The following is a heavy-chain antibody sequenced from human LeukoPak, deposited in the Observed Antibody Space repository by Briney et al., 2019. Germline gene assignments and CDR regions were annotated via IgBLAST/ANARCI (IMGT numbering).Heavy chain of an antibody. Sequence: PGGSLRLSCAASGFTFSSYSMNWVHQAPGKGLDWVSSISSSSSYIYYADSVKGRFTISRDNAKNSLYLQMNSLRAEDTAVYYCARDRVTIFGVVIINDYYYYMDVWGKGTTVAVSS. D-gene: IGHD3-3*01. J-gene: IGHJ6*03. CDR3: ARDRVTIFGVVIINDYYYYMDV. CDR2: ISSSSSYI. CDR1: GFTFSSYS. V-gene: IGHV3-21*01.